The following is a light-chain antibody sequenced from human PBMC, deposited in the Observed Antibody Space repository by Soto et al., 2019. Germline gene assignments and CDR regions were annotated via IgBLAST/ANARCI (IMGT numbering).Light chain of an antibody. CDR3: QHYGSLVLT. Sequence: EIVLTQSPGTLSLSPGERATLSCRASQSVSSSYLAWYQQKPGQAPRLLIYGASSRATGIPDRFSGSGSGKDFTLTISRLEPEEFAGYYCQHYGSLVLTFGGGTKVEIK. CDR2: GAS. J-gene: IGKJ4*01. V-gene: IGKV3-20*01. CDR1: QSVSSSY.